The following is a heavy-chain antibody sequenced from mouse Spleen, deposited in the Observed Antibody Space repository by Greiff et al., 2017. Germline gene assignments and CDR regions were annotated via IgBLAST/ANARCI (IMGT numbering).Heavy chain of an antibody. CDR3: ARRDTTVVGEDY. CDR1: GYTFTSYW. J-gene: IGHJ2*01. V-gene: IGHV1S22*01. CDR2: IYPGGGYT. Sequence: LQQPGSELVRPGASVKLSCKASGYTFTSYWMHWVKQRPGQGLEWIGDIYPGGGYTNYNEKFKGKATLTADTSSSTAYMQLSSLTSEDSAIYYCARRDTTVVGEDYWGQGTTLTVSS. D-gene: IGHD1-1*01.